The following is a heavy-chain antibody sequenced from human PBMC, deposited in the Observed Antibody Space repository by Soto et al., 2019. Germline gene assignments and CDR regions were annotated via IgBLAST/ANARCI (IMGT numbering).Heavy chain of an antibody. J-gene: IGHJ4*02. V-gene: IGHV3-33*01. Sequence: QVQLVESRGGVVQPGTSLRLSCAASGFTFSRHGMHWVRQTPGKGLEWLAVILNDASGHWYADSVKGRFTISRDNFENTLYLQMNGLRLEDTAMYYSARDDDYPDNGFDYWGQGTLVTVSS. CDR3: ARDDDYPDNGFDY. D-gene: IGHD4-17*01. CDR2: ILNDASGH. CDR1: GFTFSRHG.